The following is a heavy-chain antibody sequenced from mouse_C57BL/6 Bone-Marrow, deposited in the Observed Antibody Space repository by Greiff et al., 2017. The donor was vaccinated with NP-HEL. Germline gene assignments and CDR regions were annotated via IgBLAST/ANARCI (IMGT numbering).Heavy chain of an antibody. D-gene: IGHD2-5*01. CDR1: GFNIKNTY. V-gene: IGHV14-3*01. CDR2: IDPANGNT. J-gene: IGHJ4*01. Sequence: VHVKQSVAELVRPGASVKLSCTASGFNIKNTYMHWVKQRPEQGLEWIGRIDPANGNTKYAPKFQGKATITADTSSNTAYLQLSSLTSEDTAIYYCARGDYSNFYAMDYWGQGTSVTVSS. CDR3: ARGDYSNFYAMDY.